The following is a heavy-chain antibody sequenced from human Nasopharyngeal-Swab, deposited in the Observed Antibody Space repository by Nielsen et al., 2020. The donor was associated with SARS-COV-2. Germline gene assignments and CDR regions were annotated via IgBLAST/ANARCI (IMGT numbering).Heavy chain of an antibody. J-gene: IGHJ6*02. CDR2: TRHSGSG. D-gene: IGHD2-2*01. CDR3: ARGGRHGCSSANRPCAIDV. V-gene: IGHV4-34*01. Sequence: WSRQPPGKGLEWIGETRHSGSGNYKPSLNRRGSMSVDASKNQFSLKLDSVTAADTAVYYCARGGRHGCSSANRPCAIDVWGQGATVTVSS.